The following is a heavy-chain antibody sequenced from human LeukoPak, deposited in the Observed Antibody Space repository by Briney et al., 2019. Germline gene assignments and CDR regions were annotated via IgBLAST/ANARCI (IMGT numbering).Heavy chain of an antibody. Sequence: GGSLRLSCAASGFTFSSYAMHWVRQAPGKGLELVSLIYSGGSTYYADSVKGRFTISRDNSKNTLYLQMNSLRAEDTAVYYCATPYRDYYYYLDVWGKGTTVTVSS. CDR3: ATPYRDYYYYLDV. CDR2: IYSGGST. D-gene: IGHD4-11*01. CDR1: GFTFSSYA. V-gene: IGHV3-53*01. J-gene: IGHJ6*03.